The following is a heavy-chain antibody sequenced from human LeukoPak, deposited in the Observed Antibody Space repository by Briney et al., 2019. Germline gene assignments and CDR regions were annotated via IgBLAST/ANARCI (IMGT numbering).Heavy chain of an antibody. CDR3: ARDLGYTSSFDY. J-gene: IGHJ4*02. CDR1: GGSTSSSSYY. V-gene: IGHV4-39*07. D-gene: IGHD6-19*01. CDR2: FYYSGST. Sequence: SETLSLTCTVSGGSTSSSSYYWGWIRQPPGKGLEWIGNFYYSGSTYYTPSLKSRVTISVDTSKNQFSLKLSSVTAADTAVYYCARDLGYTSSFDYWGQGTLVTVSS.